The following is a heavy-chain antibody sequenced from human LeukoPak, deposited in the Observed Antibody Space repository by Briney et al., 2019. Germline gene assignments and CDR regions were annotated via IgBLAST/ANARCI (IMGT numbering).Heavy chain of an antibody. CDR3: AMDVHQYFHASSGSFVY. Sequence: SGGSLRLSCAASGFILSDYLMGWVRQAPGRGLEWVANIKQDGSEKYYVDSVKGRLTISRDNAKNSVYLQMNSLRAEDTAVYYCAMDVHQYFHASSGSFVYWGQGSLVTVSS. CDR2: IKQDGSEK. CDR1: GFILSDYL. D-gene: IGHD3-22*01. J-gene: IGHJ4*02. V-gene: IGHV3-7*04.